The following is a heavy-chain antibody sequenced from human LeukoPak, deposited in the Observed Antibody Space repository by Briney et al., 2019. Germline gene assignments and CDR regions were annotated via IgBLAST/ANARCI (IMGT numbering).Heavy chain of an antibody. Sequence: GRSLRLSCAASGFTFSSYGTHWVRQAPGKGLEWVAVIWYDGSNKYYADSVKGRFTISRDNSKNTLYLQMNSLRAEDTAVYYCGAGYDSSENWFDPWGQGTLVTDS. CDR3: GAGYDSSENWFDP. V-gene: IGHV3-33*01. CDR1: GFTFSSYG. D-gene: IGHD3-22*01. J-gene: IGHJ5*02. CDR2: IWYDGSNK.